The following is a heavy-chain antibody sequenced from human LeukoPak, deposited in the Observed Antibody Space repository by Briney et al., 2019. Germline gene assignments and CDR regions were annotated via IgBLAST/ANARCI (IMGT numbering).Heavy chain of an antibody. CDR1: GFSFSSYW. CDR3: VRVFRDYVEAFDI. Sequence: GGSLRLSCAASGFSFSSYWMSWVRQAPGKGLEWVANTNRDGSEKHYVDSVKGRISISRDNAKSSLYLQLNSLRAEDTAVYYCVRVFRDYVEAFDIWGQGTMVTVSS. J-gene: IGHJ3*02. V-gene: IGHV3-7*03. CDR2: TNRDGSEK. D-gene: IGHD4-17*01.